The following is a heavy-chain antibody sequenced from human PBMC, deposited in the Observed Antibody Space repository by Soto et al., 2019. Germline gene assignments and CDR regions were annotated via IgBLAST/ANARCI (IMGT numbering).Heavy chain of an antibody. Sequence: QLQLQESGPGLVKPSETLSLTCTVSGGSISSSSYYWGWIRQPPGKGLEWIGSIYYSGSTHYNPSLKSRVTISVDTSKNQFSLKLSSVTAADTAVYYCARSTPNYYFDYWGQGTLVTVSS. CDR3: ARSTPNYYFDY. CDR2: IYYSGST. V-gene: IGHV4-39*01. CDR1: GGSISSSSYY. J-gene: IGHJ4*02.